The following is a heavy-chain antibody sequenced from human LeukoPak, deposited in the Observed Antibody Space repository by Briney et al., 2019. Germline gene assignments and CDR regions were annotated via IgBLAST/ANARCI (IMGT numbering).Heavy chain of an antibody. CDR3: ARGGNLES. CDR2: INEDGGER. D-gene: IGHD1-14*01. Sequence: GGALRLSCAASGFTLNRYWMSWVRQAPGKGLEWVAKINEDGGERHYVDSVKGRFTISRDNAKNSLYLQMNSLRAEDKAVYYCARGGNLESWGGGTLVTVST. J-gene: IGHJ4*02. CDR1: GFTLNRYW. V-gene: IGHV3-7*01.